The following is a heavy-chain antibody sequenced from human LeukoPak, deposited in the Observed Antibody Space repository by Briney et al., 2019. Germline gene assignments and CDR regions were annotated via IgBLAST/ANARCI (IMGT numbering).Heavy chain of an antibody. Sequence: SETLSLTCAVYGGSFSGYYWSWIRQPPGKGLEWIGEINHSGSTNYNPSLKSRVTISVDTSKNQFSLKLSSVTAADTAVYCCARLVVAAKASLIPWGQGTLVTVSS. V-gene: IGHV4-34*01. CDR2: INHSGST. D-gene: IGHD2-15*01. J-gene: IGHJ5*02. CDR1: GGSFSGYY. CDR3: ARLVVAAKASLIP.